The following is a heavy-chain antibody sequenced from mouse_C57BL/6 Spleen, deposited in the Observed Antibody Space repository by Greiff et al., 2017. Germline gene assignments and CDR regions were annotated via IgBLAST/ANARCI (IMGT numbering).Heavy chain of an antibody. J-gene: IGHJ3*01. Sequence: VQLQQSGAELARPGASVKLSCKASGYTFTSYGISWVKQRTGQGLEWIGEIYPSSSNTYYNENFKGKGTMTADKSSSTAYMEIRSLTSEDSTVYFSGKGANWEGAYWGQGTLVTVSA. CDR3: GKGANWEGAY. CDR1: GYTFTSYG. V-gene: IGHV1-81*01. CDR2: IYPSSSNT. D-gene: IGHD4-1*02.